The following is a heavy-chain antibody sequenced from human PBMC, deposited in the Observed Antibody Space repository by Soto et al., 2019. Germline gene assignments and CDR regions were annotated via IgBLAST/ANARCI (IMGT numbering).Heavy chain of an antibody. CDR1: GFTFSNYA. D-gene: IGHD3-16*01. CDR3: AKDRLAGGFDY. Sequence: DVQLVASGGGLVPPGGSLRLSCAASGFTFSNYAMSLVRQAPGKGLAWVSLVSATAGTTYYTDSVKGRFTISRDNSRNTGYRKLNSMSADDPTVYYCAKDRLAGGFDYWGQGTLVTVSS. V-gene: IGHV3-23*04. J-gene: IGHJ4*02. CDR2: VSATAGTT.